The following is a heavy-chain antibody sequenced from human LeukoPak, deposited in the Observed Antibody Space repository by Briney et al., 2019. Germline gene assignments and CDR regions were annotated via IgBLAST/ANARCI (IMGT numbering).Heavy chain of an antibody. CDR2: ISSSSNYI. D-gene: IGHD1-26*01. Sequence: PGGSLRLSCAASGFPLSSYSMNWVRQAPGKGLEWVPFISSSSNYIYYADSVKGRFTISRDSAKNSLYLQMSSLRDEDTAVYYCARDLHSGAYTFDYWGQGTLVTVSS. V-gene: IGHV3-21*01. CDR1: GFPLSSYS. CDR3: ARDLHSGAYTFDY. J-gene: IGHJ4*02.